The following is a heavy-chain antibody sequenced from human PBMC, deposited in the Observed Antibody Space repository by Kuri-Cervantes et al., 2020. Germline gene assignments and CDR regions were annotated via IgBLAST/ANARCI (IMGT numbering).Heavy chain of an antibody. CDR1: GFTFSSYS. J-gene: IGHJ4*02. V-gene: IGHV3-48*01. D-gene: IGHD6-25*01. Sequence: GESLKISCAASGFTFSSYSMNWVRQAPGKGLEWVSYISGSSSTIYYADSVKGRFTISRDNAKNSLFLQMNSLRAEDTAVYYCAREGGVQLRLRKFDYWGQGTLVTVSS. CDR3: AREGGVQLRLRKFDY. CDR2: ISGSSSTI.